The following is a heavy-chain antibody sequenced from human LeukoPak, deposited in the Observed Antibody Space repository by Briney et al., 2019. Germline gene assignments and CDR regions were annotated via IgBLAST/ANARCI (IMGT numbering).Heavy chain of an antibody. Sequence: TQSPSLACSVSGGSLSGPYWSWIRQPPGKRLEWVGFVSYTMRTKYNPSLQSRVTISIDTSKSQFSLKLTSMTSADTAVYSCARLLDNDISGDPDTFDVWGQGTTVIVSS. CDR1: GGSLSGPY. CDR3: ARLLDNDISGDPDTFDV. D-gene: IGHD3-22*01. J-gene: IGHJ3*01. V-gene: IGHV4-59*11. CDR2: VSYTMRT.